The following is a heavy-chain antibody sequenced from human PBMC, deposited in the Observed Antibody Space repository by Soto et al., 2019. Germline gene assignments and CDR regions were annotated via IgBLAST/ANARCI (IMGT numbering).Heavy chain of an antibody. J-gene: IGHJ3*02. D-gene: IGHD2-2*01. V-gene: IGHV4-59*01. CDR1: GGSFSGYY. CDR2: IYYSGST. Sequence: PSETLSLTCAVYGGSFSGYYWSWIRQPPGKGLEWIGYIYYSGSTNYNPSLKSRVTISVDTSKNQFSLKLSSVTAADTAVYYCARYLGRGVVVPAATQRMSAFDIWGQGTMVTVSS. CDR3: ARYLGRGVVVPAATQRMSAFDI.